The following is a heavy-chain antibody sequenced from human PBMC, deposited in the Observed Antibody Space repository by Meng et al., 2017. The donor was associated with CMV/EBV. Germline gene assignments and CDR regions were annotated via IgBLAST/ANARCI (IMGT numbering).Heavy chain of an antibody. D-gene: IGHD2-15*01. CDR2: IIPIFGTA. V-gene: IGHV1-69*05. CDR1: GGTLSSYP. Sequence: SVKVSCKASGGTLSSYPISWVRQAPGQGLEWMGGIIPIFGTANYAQKFQGRVTITTDESTSTAYMELSSLRSEDTAVYYCARGVVVVVAATPWTGGMDVWGQGTTVTVSS. J-gene: IGHJ6*02. CDR3: ARGVVVVVAATPWTGGMDV.